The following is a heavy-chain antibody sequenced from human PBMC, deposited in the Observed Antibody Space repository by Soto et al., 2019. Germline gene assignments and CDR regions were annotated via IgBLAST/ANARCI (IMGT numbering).Heavy chain of an antibody. V-gene: IGHV3-33*01. CDR1: GFTFSSYG. Sequence: GGSLRLSCAASGFTFSSYGMHWVRQAPGKGLEWVAVIWYDGSNKYYADSVKGRFTISRDNSKNTLYLQMNSLRAEDTAVYYCARERGYSYGYYPGIDNWGQGTLVTVSS. CDR3: ARERGYSYGYYPGIDN. J-gene: IGHJ4*02. D-gene: IGHD5-18*01. CDR2: IWYDGSNK.